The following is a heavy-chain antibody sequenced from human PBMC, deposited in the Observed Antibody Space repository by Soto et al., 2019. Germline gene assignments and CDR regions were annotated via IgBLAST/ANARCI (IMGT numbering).Heavy chain of an antibody. CDR3: AKGTTGELLWFGEPENY. V-gene: IGHV3-30*18. CDR1: GFTFSSYG. D-gene: IGHD3-10*01. J-gene: IGHJ4*02. CDR2: ISYDGSNK. Sequence: GGSLRLSCAASGFTFSSYGMHWVRQAPGKGLEWVAVISYDGSNKYYADSVKGRFTISRDNSKNTLYLQMNSLRAEDTAVYYCAKGTTGELLWFGEPENYWGQGTLVTVSS.